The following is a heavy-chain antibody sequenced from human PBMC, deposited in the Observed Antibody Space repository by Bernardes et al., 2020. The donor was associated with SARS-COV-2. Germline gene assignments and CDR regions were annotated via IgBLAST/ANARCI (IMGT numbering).Heavy chain of an antibody. D-gene: IGHD3-16*01. Sequence: SETLSLTCTVSGASISSDFWSWIRQPPGKGLEWVGYMYNSGRTKSNPSLKSRVTILVDTSKNQFSLKLSSVTAADTAVYYCARHLANYYYYGMDVWGHGTTVTVS. J-gene: IGHJ6*02. CDR3: ARHLANYYYYGMDV. CDR1: GASISSDF. V-gene: IGHV4-59*08. CDR2: MYNSGRT.